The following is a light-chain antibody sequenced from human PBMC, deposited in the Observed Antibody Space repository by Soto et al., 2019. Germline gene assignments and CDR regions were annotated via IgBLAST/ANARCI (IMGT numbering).Light chain of an antibody. J-gene: IGKJ5*01. CDR2: GAS. V-gene: IGKV3-15*01. Sequence: EIVVKPSAAALSVSPWERVNIACLASQSVRGNLAWYQQKPGQSPRLLIYGASSRATGIPVRLSGSGSGTEFTLTISSLQSEDFAVYYCQQYNNWPFITFGQGTRLENK. CDR1: QSVRGN. CDR3: QQYNNWPFIT.